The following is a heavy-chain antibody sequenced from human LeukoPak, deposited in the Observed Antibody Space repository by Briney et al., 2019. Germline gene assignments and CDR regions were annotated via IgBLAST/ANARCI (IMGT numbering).Heavy chain of an antibody. CDR1: GYTFTSYG. V-gene: IGHV1-18*01. J-gene: IGHJ6*03. D-gene: IGHD2-2*02. CDR2: ISAYNGNT. Sequence: ASVKVSCKASGYTFTSYGISWVRQAPGQGLEWMGWISAYNGNTNYAQKLQGRVTMTTDTSTSTAYMELRSLRSDDTAVYYCARAPSCRYQLLYWTDYYYYYMDVCGKGTTVTVSS. CDR3: ARAPSCRYQLLYWTDYYYYYMDV.